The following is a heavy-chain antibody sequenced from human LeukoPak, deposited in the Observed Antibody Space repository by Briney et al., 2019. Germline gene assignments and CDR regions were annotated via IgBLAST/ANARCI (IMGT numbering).Heavy chain of an antibody. CDR2: ISSSGSTI. V-gene: IGHV3-11*04. J-gene: IGHJ6*03. Sequence: PGGSLRLSCAASGFTFSDYYMSWIRQAPGKGLEWVSYISSSGSTIYYADSVKGRFTISRDNAENSLYLQMNSLRAKDTAVYYCARGGDVLLRFGDMDVWGKGTTVTISS. CDR1: GFTFSDYY. CDR3: ARGGDVLLRFGDMDV. D-gene: IGHD3-10*01.